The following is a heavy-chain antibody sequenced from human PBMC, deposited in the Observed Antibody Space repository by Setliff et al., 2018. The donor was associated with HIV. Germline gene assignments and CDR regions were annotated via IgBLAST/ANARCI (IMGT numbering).Heavy chain of an antibody. CDR1: GVSINSGDYF. Sequence: SETLSLTCTVSGVSINSGDYFWSWIRQHPGKGLEWIGYISYRGTTYYNPSFKSRVTMSMDTSKNQVSLKLTSVTAADTAVHFCARLQKLDDIYYLDDWGQGTRVTVS. CDR3: ARLQKLDDIYYLDD. D-gene: IGHD4-4*01. V-gene: IGHV4-31*03. CDR2: ISYRGTT. J-gene: IGHJ4*02.